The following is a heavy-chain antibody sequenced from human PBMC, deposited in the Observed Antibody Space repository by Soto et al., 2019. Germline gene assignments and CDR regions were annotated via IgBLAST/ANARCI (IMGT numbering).Heavy chain of an antibody. CDR2: INPSGGST. CDR1: GYTFTSYY. Sequence: QVQLVQSGAEVKKPGASVKVSCKASGYTFTSYYMHWVRQAPGQGLEWMGIINPSGGSTSYAQKFQGRVTMTRDTPTSTVYMELSSLRSEDTAGYYCARGACTNGVCYLYYFDYWGQGTLVTVSS. D-gene: IGHD2-8*01. V-gene: IGHV1-46*03. CDR3: ARGACTNGVCYLYYFDY. J-gene: IGHJ4*02.